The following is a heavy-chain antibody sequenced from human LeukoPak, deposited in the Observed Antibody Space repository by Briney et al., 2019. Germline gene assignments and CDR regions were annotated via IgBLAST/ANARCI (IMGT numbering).Heavy chain of an antibody. CDR3: ARERTRRFYFDY. D-gene: IGHD1/OR15-1a*01. CDR2: INHSGST. V-gene: IGHV4-34*01. CDR1: GGSFSGYY. Sequence: SSETLSLTCAVYGGSFSGYYWSWIRQPPGKGLEWIGEINHSGSTNYNPSLKSRVTISVDTSKNQFSLKLSSVTAADTAVYYCARERTRRFYFDYWGQGTLVTVSS. J-gene: IGHJ4*02.